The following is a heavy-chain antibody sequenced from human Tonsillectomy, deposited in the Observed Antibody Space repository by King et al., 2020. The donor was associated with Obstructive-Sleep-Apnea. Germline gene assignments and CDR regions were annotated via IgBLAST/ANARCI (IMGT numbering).Heavy chain of an antibody. CDR2: ISGSGGST. CDR1: GFTFSSYA. Sequence: QLVQSGGGLVQPGGSLRLSCAASGFTFSSYAMSWVRQAPGKGLEWVSAISGSGGSTYYADSLKGRFTISRDNSKNTLYLQMNSLRAEDTAVYYCAKAGGYYDSSGATNNWFDPWGQGTLVTVSS. CDR3: AKAGGYYDSSGATNNWFDP. J-gene: IGHJ5*02. D-gene: IGHD3-22*01. V-gene: IGHV3-23*04.